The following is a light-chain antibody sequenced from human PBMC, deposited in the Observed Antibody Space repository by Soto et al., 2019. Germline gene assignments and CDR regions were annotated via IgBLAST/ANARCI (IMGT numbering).Light chain of an antibody. CDR2: DVS. CDR3: SSYTKQPSGV. V-gene: IGLV2-14*01. J-gene: IGLJ2*01. CDR1: SSDVGGYNY. Sequence: QSALTQPASVSGSPGQSITISCTGTSSDVGGYNYVSWYQQHPGKDPKLMIDDVSNQPSGVSNRFSGSESGNTASLSISGLQAEDEGQYFCSSYTKQPSGVFGGGTQLTVL.